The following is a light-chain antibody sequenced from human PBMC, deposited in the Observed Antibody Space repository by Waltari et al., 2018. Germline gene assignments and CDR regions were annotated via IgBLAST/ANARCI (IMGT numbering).Light chain of an antibody. V-gene: IGKV1-5*03. CDR2: KAS. Sequence: DVQMTQSPSSLSASVGDRITITCRASQTINDLLAWYQQKPGKAPRLLIQKASVLESGVPSRFSGSGSGTEFTLTISSLQPDDIATYYCQQCNTFSFNFGPGT. J-gene: IGKJ3*01. CDR3: QQCNTFSFN. CDR1: QTINDL.